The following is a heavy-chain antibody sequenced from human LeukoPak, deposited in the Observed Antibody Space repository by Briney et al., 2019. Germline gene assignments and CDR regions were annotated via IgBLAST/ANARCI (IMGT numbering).Heavy chain of an antibody. CDR1: GGTFSSYA. D-gene: IGHD3-22*01. CDR2: IIPIFGIA. CDR3: ARVQYDSSGYPYFDY. J-gene: IGHJ4*02. Sequence: SVKVSCKASGGTFSSYAISWVRQAPGRGLEWMGRIIPIFGIANYAQKFQGRVTITADKSTSTAYMELSSLRSEDTAVYYCARVQYDSSGYPYFDYWGQGTLVTVSS. V-gene: IGHV1-69*04.